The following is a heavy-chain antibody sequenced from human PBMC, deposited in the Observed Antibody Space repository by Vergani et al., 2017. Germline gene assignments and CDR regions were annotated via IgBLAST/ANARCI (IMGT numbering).Heavy chain of an antibody. Sequence: QVQLQQWGAGLLKPSETLSLTCAVYGGSFSGYYWSWIRQPPGKGLEWIGEINHSGSTYYNPSLKSRVTISVDTSKNQFSLKLSSVTAADTAVYYCARLDYYDSSGYPSGGEYYFDYWGQGTLVTVSS. D-gene: IGHD3-22*01. J-gene: IGHJ4*02. CDR2: INHSGST. CDR1: GGSFSGYY. V-gene: IGHV4-34*01. CDR3: ARLDYYDSSGYPSGGEYYFDY.